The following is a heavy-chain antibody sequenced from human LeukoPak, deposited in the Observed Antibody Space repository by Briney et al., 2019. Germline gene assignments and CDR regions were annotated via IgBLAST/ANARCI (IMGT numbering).Heavy chain of an antibody. V-gene: IGHV3-11*06. CDR3: ARGGPQWLVKRNWFDP. CDR1: GFTISDYY. Sequence: PGGSLRLSCAASGFTISDYYMSWIRQAPGKGLEWVSSISSSSSYIYYADSVKGRFTISRDNSKNTLYLQMNSLRAEDTAVYYCARGGPQWLVKRNWFDPWGLGTLVTVSS. J-gene: IGHJ5*02. D-gene: IGHD6-19*01. CDR2: ISSSSSYI.